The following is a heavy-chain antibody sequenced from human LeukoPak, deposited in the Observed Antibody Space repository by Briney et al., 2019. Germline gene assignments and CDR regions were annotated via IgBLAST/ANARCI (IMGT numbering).Heavy chain of an antibody. CDR1: AGSISSSSYY. CDR3: GRHAGTKWLLGTYNWFDP. CDR2: IYYNGST. V-gene: IGHV4-39*01. J-gene: IGHJ5*02. D-gene: IGHD2-15*01. Sequence: SETLSITCTVSAGSISSSSYYWGWLRQPPGKGLEWIGIIYYNGSTYYNPSLKTRVTISVDPSKNQFSLKLSSVTAADTAVYYCGRHAGTKWLLGTYNWFDPWGQGTLVTVSS.